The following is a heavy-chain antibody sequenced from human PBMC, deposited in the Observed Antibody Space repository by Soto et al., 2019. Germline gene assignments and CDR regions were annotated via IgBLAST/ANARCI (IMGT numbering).Heavy chain of an antibody. Sequence: ASVKVSCKASGYTFTSYGISWVRQAPGQGLEWMGWISAYNGNTNYAQKLQGRVTMATDTSTSTAYMELRSLRSDDTAVYYCARAVGYSSGSRNNWFDPWGQGTLVTVSS. CDR3: ARAVGYSSGSRNNWFDP. J-gene: IGHJ5*02. CDR1: GYTFTSYG. D-gene: IGHD6-19*01. V-gene: IGHV1-18*01. CDR2: ISAYNGNT.